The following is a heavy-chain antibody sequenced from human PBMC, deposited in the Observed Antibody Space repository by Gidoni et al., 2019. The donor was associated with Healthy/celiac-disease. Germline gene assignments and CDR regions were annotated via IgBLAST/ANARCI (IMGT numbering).Heavy chain of an antibody. CDR2: INPSGGST. CDR3: ARGGCSSTSCYTLDY. V-gene: IGHV1-46*01. Sequence: PGASVKVSCKASGYTFTSYYMHWVRQAPGQGLEWMGIINPSGGSTSYEQKFQGRVTMTRDTSTSTVYMELSSLRSEDTAVYYCARGGCSSTSCYTLDYWGQGTLVTVSS. CDR1: GYTFTSYY. J-gene: IGHJ4*02. D-gene: IGHD2-2*02.